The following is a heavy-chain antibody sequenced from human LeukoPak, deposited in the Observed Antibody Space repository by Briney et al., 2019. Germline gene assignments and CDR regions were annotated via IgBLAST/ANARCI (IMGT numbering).Heavy chain of an antibody. CDR1: GFTFSSYS. CDR3: AKDLMQGLWFGELFLYYYYGMDV. V-gene: IGHV3-48*04. D-gene: IGHD3-10*01. J-gene: IGHJ6*02. Sequence: GGSLRLSCAASGFTFSSYSMNWVRQAPGKGLEWVSYISSSSSTIYYADSVKGRFTISRDNAKNSLYLQMNSLRAEDTAVYYCAKDLMQGLWFGELFLYYYYGMDVWGQGTTVTVSS. CDR2: ISSSSSTI.